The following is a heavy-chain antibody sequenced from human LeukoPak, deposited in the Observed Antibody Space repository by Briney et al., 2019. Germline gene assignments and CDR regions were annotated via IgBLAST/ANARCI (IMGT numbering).Heavy chain of an antibody. CDR1: EFTFSSYA. D-gene: IGHD6-19*01. J-gene: IGHJ3*02. Sequence: GGSLRLSCAAYEFTFSSYAMSWVRQDPGRGLEWVSAISGSGGSTYYAASVKGRFTISRDNSKNTLYLHMNGLRAEDTAVYYCAKCMAVADDTFDIWGQGTMVTLSS. CDR3: AKCMAVADDTFDI. CDR2: ISGSGGST. V-gene: IGHV3-23*01.